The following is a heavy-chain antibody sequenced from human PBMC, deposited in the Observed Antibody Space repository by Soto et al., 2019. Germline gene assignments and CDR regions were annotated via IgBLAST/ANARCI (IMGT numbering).Heavy chain of an antibody. CDR3: ARDLPSSSHYYGMDV. CDR2: INPNSGGT. V-gene: IGHV1-2*04. D-gene: IGHD6-6*01. J-gene: IGHJ6*02. Sequence: ASVKVSCKASGYTFAGYYRHWVRQAPGQGLEWMGWINPNSGGTNYAQKFQGWVTMTRDTSISTAYMELSRLRSDDTAVYYCARDLPSSSHYYGMDVWGQGTTLTVSS. CDR1: GYTFAGYY.